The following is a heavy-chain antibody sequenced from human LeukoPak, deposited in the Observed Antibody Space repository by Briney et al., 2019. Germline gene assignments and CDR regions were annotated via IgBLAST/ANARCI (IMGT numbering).Heavy chain of an antibody. CDR2: IRYDGNNK. CDR3: AKNGPDYIWGNYLDY. Sequence: PGGSLRLSCAASGFTFSTYGMHWVRQAPGKGLEWVAFIRYDGNNKYYADSVKGRFTISRDNSKNMLYLEMKSLGPEDTAVYYCAKNGPDYIWGNYLDYWGQGTLVTVSS. D-gene: IGHD3-16*01. CDR1: GFTFSTYG. V-gene: IGHV3-30*02. J-gene: IGHJ4*02.